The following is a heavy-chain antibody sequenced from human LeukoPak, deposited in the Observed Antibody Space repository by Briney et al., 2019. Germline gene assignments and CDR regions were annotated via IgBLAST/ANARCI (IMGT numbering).Heavy chain of an antibody. Sequence: GRSLRLSCAASGFTFDDYAMHWVRQAPGKGLEWVSGISWDSGSIGYADSVKGRFTISRDNAKNSLYLQMNSLRAEDTALYYCAKAAYYDSSGYQLVDTWGQGTLVTVSS. CDR1: GFTFDDYA. CDR3: AKAAYYDSSGYQLVDT. J-gene: IGHJ5*02. CDR2: ISWDSGSI. V-gene: IGHV3-9*01. D-gene: IGHD3-22*01.